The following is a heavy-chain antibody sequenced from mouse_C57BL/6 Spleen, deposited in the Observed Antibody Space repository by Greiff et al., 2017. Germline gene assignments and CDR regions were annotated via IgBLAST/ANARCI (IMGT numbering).Heavy chain of an antibody. Sequence: EVQGVESGGGLVQPGGSLKLSCAASGFTFSDYYMYWVRQTPEKRLEWVAYISNGGGSTYYPDTVKGRFTISRDNAKNTLYLQMSRLKSEDTAMYYCARPQIYDCYYAYWGQGTLVTVSA. D-gene: IGHD2-3*01. V-gene: IGHV5-12*01. CDR3: ARPQIYDCYYAY. CDR1: GFTFSDYY. J-gene: IGHJ3*01. CDR2: ISNGGGST.